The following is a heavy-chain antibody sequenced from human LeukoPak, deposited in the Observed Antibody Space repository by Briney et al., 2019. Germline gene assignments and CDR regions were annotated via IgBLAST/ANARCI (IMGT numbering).Heavy chain of an antibody. CDR3: ARDKSIPNLDAFDI. J-gene: IGHJ3*02. Sequence: GGSLRLSCAASGFMFRSYWMTWVRQAPGKGLEWVANIKQGGSEVNYLDSVRGRFTISRDDTRNSLYLQMNSLRVEDTAVYYCARDKSIPNLDAFDIWGQGTMVTVSS. CDR1: GFMFRSYW. CDR2: IKQGGSEV. D-gene: IGHD1-14*01. V-gene: IGHV3-7*05.